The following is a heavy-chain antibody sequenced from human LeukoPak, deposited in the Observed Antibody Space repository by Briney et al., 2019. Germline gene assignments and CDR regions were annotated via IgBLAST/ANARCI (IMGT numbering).Heavy chain of an antibody. Sequence: GGSLRLSWAASGFTVISSAITWVRQPPGRGRGWVSIIIDNGDSTYYADSVKGRFTISRDNSRDTLYVQMHSLRAEDAAVYYCAKSHSEAQRGYFDFWGQGTLVTVSS. CDR2: IIDNGDST. D-gene: IGHD5-24*01. J-gene: IGHJ4*02. CDR1: GFTVISSA. V-gene: IGHV3-23*01. CDR3: AKSHSEAQRGYFDF.